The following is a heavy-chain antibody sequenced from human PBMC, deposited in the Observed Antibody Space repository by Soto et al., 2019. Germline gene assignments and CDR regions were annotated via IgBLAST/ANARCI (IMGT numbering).Heavy chain of an antibody. CDR2: IYYSGST. V-gene: IGHV4-59*01. CDR3: ARVVKAPYSSGYYSNFDY. Sequence: KASETLSLTCTVSGGSISSYYWSWIRQPPGKGLEWIGYIYYSGSTNYNPSLKSRVTISVDTSKNQFSLKLSSVTAAGTAVYYCARVVKAPYSSGYYSNFDYWGQGTLVTVSS. D-gene: IGHD3-22*01. CDR1: GGSISSYY. J-gene: IGHJ4*02.